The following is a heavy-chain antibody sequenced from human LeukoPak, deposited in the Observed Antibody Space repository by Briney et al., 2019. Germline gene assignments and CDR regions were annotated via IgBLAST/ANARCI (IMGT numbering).Heavy chain of an antibody. CDR3: TRDPILGAPDYFDY. Sequence: GGSLRLSCAASGFTVSSNYMSWIRQAPGKGLEWVSYISSSGSTIYYADSVKGRFTISRDNSKNTMYLQMNNLREEDTAVYYCTRDPILGAPDYFDYWGQGTLVTVSS. V-gene: IGHV3-11*04. CDR2: ISSSGSTI. J-gene: IGHJ4*02. CDR1: GFTVSSNY. D-gene: IGHD1-26*01.